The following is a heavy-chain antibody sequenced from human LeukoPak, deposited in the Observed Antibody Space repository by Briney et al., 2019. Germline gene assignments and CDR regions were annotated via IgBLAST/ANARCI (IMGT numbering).Heavy chain of an antibody. CDR3: ARIDYGPNYFDY. CDR2: IYYSGST. D-gene: IGHD4-17*01. J-gene: IGHJ4*02. CDR1: GGSISSYY. Sequence: PSETLSLTCTVSGGSISSYYWSWIRQPPGKGLEWIGYIYYSGSTNYNPSLKSRVTISVDTSKNQFSLKLSSVTAADTAVYYCARIDYGPNYFDYWGQGTLVTVSS. V-gene: IGHV4-59*01.